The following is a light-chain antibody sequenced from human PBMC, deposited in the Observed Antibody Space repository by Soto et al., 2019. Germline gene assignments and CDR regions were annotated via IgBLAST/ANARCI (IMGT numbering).Light chain of an antibody. CDR3: QQLYTLPFT. V-gene: IGKV1-9*01. J-gene: IGKJ5*01. CDR2: AAS. Sequence: DIQMTPSPTTLSASVGASITITCRASQGISSYLAWYQQKPGKAPKLLIYAASTLQSGVPSRFSGSGSGTEFTLTISGLLPEDFAAYHCQQLYTLPFTFGQGTRLEI. CDR1: QGISSY.